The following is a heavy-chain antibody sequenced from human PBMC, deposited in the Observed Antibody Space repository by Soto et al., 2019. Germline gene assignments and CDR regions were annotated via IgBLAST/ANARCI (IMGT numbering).Heavy chain of an antibody. Sequence: GGSLRLSCTASGFTFGDYAMSWVRQAPGKGLEWVGFIRSKAYGGTTEYAASVKGRFTISRDDSKSIAYLQMNSLKTEDTAVYYCTRDNTDYDSSGYYFDYWGQGTLVTVSS. CDR2: IRSKAYGGTT. CDR1: GFTFGDYA. J-gene: IGHJ4*02. CDR3: TRDNTDYDSSGYYFDY. V-gene: IGHV3-49*04. D-gene: IGHD3-22*01.